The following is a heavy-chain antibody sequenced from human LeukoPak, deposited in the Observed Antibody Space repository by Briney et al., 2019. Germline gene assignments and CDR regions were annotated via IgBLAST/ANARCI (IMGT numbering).Heavy chain of an antibody. CDR2: ISGSGGST. V-gene: IGHV3-23*01. CDR3: ARKEIAEAFDY. D-gene: IGHD6-13*01. Sequence: GGSLRLSCAASGFTFSSYAMSWVRQAPGKGLEWVSGISGSGGSTYYADSVKGRFTISRDNSKSTLFLQMNSLRAEDTAVYYCARKEIAEAFDYWGQGTLVTVSS. J-gene: IGHJ4*02. CDR1: GFTFSSYA.